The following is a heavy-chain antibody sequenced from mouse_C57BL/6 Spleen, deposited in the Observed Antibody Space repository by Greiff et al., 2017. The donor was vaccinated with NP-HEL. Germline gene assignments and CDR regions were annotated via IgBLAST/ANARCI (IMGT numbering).Heavy chain of an antibody. V-gene: IGHV1-54*01. J-gene: IGHJ1*03. CDR3: ARRYERGYFDV. CDR2: INPGSGST. Sequence: VQLQQSGAELVRPGTSVKVSCKASGYAFTNYLIEWVKQRPGQGLEWIGVINPGSGSTNYNEKFKGKATLTADKSSSTAYMQLSSLTSEDSAVYFCARRYERGYFDVWGTGTTVTVSS. D-gene: IGHD1-1*01. CDR1: GYAFTNYL.